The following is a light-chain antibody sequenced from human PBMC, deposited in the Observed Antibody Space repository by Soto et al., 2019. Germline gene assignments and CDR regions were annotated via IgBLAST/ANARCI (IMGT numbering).Light chain of an antibody. Sequence: QSALTHPPSVSGSPGQSVTISCIGTSSDVGTYDRVSWYQAPPGTAPKLIIYEVHYRPSGVPDRFSGSKSGNTASLTISGLQAEDEADYYCSSYAASTTLLFGGGTQLTVL. CDR2: EVH. V-gene: IGLV2-18*02. CDR1: SSDVGTYDR. CDR3: SSYAASTTLL. J-gene: IGLJ2*01.